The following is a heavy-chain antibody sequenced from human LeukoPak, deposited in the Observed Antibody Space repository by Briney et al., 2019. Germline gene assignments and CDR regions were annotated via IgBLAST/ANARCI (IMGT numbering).Heavy chain of an antibody. CDR1: GFTFSSYW. J-gene: IGHJ6*03. CDR3: ARIVVVITPPNYYYYMDV. CDR2: IKQDGSEK. V-gene: IGHV3-7*01. Sequence: GGSLRLSCAASGFTFSSYWMSWVRQAPGKGLEWVANIKQDGSEKYYVDSVKGRFTISRDNAKNSLYLQMNSLRAEDTAVYYCARIVVVITPPNYYYYMDVWGKGTTVTVSS. D-gene: IGHD3-22*01.